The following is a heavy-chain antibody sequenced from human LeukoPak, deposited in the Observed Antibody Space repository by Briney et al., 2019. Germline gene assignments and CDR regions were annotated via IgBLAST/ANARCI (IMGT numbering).Heavy chain of an antibody. Sequence: PVGSLRLSCAASGFTFSSYAMHWVRQAPGKGLEYVSAISSNGGSTYYANSVKGRFTISRDNSKNTLYLQMGSLRAEDMAVYYCAREYFSYYFDYWGQGTLVTVSS. V-gene: IGHV3-64*01. J-gene: IGHJ4*02. CDR3: AREYFSYYFDY. CDR1: GFTFSSYA. D-gene: IGHD2/OR15-2a*01. CDR2: ISSNGGST.